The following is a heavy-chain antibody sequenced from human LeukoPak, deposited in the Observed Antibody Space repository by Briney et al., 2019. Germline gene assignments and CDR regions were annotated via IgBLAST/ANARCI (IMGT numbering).Heavy chain of an antibody. CDR3: AKDWLDYGDYVFYLDY. J-gene: IGHJ4*02. CDR1: GFTFSSYA. D-gene: IGHD4-17*01. CDR2: ISGSGGST. V-gene: IGHV3-23*01. Sequence: GGSLRLSCAASGFTFSSYAMSWVRQAPGKGLEWVSAISGSGGSTYYADSVKGRFTISRDNSKNTLYLQMNSLRAEDTAVYYCAKDWLDYGDYVFYLDYWGQGTLVTVSS.